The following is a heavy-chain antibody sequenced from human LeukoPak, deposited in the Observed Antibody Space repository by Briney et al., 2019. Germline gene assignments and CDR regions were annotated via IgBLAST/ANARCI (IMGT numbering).Heavy chain of an antibody. V-gene: IGHV3-11*01. CDR2: ISSSGSTI. CDR3: AGAGVIDAFDI. Sequence: GVSLRLSCAASGFTFSDYYMSWIRQAPGKGLEWVSYISSSGSTIYYADSVKGRFTISRDNAKNSLYLQMNSLRAEDTAVYYCAGAGVIDAFDIWGQGTMVTVSS. D-gene: IGHD3-16*02. CDR1: GFTFSDYY. J-gene: IGHJ3*02.